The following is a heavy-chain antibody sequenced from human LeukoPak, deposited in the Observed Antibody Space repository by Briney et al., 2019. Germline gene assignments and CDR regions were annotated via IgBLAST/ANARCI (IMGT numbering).Heavy chain of an antibody. Sequence: SGTLSLTCTVSGGAIISDNFYWGWVRQPPGKGLECVGSINYNGPPYYTPALRSRVSISLDTSSTQFFLPLNSVTAADTAVYYCGRLFDSWGQGSLVTVSS. J-gene: IGHJ4*02. V-gene: IGHV4-39*01. CDR2: INYNGPP. CDR3: GRLFDS. CDR1: GGAIISDNFY.